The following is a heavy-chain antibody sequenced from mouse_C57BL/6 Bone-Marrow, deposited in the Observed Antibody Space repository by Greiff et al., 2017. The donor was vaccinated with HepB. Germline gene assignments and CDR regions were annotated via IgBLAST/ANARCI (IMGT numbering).Heavy chain of an antibody. CDR1: GYTFTDYE. V-gene: IGHV1-15*01. CDR2: IDPETGGT. D-gene: IGHD2-12*01. CDR3: ADGVAYDWFAY. J-gene: IGHJ3*01. Sequence: QVQLQQSGAELVRPGASVTLSCKASGYTFTDYEMHWVKQTPVHGLEWIGAIDPETGGTAYNQKFTGKAILTADKSSSTAYMELRSLTSEDSAVYYCADGVAYDWFAYWGQGTLVTVSA.